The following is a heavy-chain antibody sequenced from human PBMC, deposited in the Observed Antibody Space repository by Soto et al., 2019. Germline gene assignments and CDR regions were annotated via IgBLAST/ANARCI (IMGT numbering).Heavy chain of an antibody. CDR1: GGSISSYY. Sequence: QVQLQESGPGLVKPLETLSLTCTVSGGSISSYYWSWIRQPPGKGLVWIGYISYSGSTNYNPSLKSRVTISVDTSKNQFSLKLSSVTAADTAVYYCASSSPHYDLWSGYSFWDAFDIWGQGTMVTVSS. CDR2: ISYSGST. J-gene: IGHJ3*02. V-gene: IGHV4-59*01. CDR3: ASSSPHYDLWSGYSFWDAFDI. D-gene: IGHD3-3*01.